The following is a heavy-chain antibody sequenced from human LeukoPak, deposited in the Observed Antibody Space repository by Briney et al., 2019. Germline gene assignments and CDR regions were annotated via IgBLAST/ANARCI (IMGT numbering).Heavy chain of an antibody. J-gene: IGHJ5*02. Sequence: PGGSLRLSCAASGFTFSSYGMHWVRQAPGKGLEWVAVISYDGSNKYYADSVKGRFTISRDNSKNTLYLQMNSLRAEDTAVYYCAKDIAVAGDNWFDPWGQGTLVTVSS. CDR3: AKDIAVAGDNWFDP. V-gene: IGHV3-30*18. D-gene: IGHD6-19*01. CDR2: ISYDGSNK. CDR1: GFTFSSYG.